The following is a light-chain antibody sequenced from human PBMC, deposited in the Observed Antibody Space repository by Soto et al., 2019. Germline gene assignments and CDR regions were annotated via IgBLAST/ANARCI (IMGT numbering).Light chain of an antibody. CDR1: QSISSW. CDR3: QQYNSYWT. Sequence: DIQMTQSPSTLSASVGDRVTITCRASQSISSWLAWYQQKPGKAPKVLIYKASSLQSGVPSRFSGSESGTEFTLTISSLQPDDSATYYCQQYNSYWTFGQGTKVEIK. CDR2: KAS. V-gene: IGKV1-5*03. J-gene: IGKJ1*01.